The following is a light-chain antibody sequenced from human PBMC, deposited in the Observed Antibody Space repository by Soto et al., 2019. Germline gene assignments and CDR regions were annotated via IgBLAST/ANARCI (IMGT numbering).Light chain of an antibody. CDR3: QQRSIWPPT. CDR1: QSVSSN. CDR2: DAS. V-gene: IGKV3-11*01. Sequence: TQSGSTLSASVGDRVGSTCRASQSVSSNLAWYQQKPGQAPRLLIYDASNRATGIPARFSGSGSGTDFTLTISSLEPEDFAVYYCQQRSIWPPTFGQGTRLEIK. J-gene: IGKJ5*01.